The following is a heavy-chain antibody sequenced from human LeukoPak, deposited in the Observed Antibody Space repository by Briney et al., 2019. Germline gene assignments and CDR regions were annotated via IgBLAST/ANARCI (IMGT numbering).Heavy chain of an antibody. D-gene: IGHD3-3*01. J-gene: IGHJ6*02. CDR1: GGSVSSGSYY. V-gene: IGHV4-61*01. Sequence: SETLSLTCTVSGGSVSSGSYYWSWIRQPPGKGLEWIGYIYYSGSTNYNPSLKSRVTISVDTSKNQFSLKLSSVTAADTAVYYCARGVYDFWSGYYSYYYYGMDVWGQGTTVTVSS. CDR3: ARGVYDFWSGYYSYYYYGMDV. CDR2: IYYSGST.